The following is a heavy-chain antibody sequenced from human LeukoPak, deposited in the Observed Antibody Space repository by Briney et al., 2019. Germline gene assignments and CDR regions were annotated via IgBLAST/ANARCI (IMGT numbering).Heavy chain of an antibody. CDR1: GGSISSYY. CDR2: IYYSGST. V-gene: IGHV4-59*12. J-gene: IGHJ3*02. CDR3: ARDDYLDACDI. Sequence: SETLSLTCTVSGGSISSYYWSWIRQPPGKGLEWIGYIYYSGSTNYNPSLKSRVTMSVDTSKNQFSLKLSSVTAADTAVYYCARDDYLDACDIWGQGTMVTISS. D-gene: IGHD4/OR15-4a*01.